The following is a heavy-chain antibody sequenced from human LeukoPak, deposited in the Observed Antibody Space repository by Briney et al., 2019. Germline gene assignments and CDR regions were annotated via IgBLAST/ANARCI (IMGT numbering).Heavy chain of an antibody. CDR3: ARETRIVVVPAGTNWFDP. J-gene: IGHJ5*02. CDR1: GGSFSGYY. V-gene: IGHV4-34*01. D-gene: IGHD2-2*01. Sequence: SETLSLTCAVYGGSFSGYYWSWIRQPPGKGLEWIGEINHSGSTNYNPSLKSRVTISVDTSKNQFSLKLSSGTAADTAVYYCARETRIVVVPAGTNWFDPWGQGTLVTVSS. CDR2: INHSGST.